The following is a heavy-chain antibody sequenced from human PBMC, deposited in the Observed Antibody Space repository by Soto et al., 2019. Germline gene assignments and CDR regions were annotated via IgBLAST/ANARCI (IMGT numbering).Heavy chain of an antibody. Sequence: QVQLVQSGAEVRKPGASVKVSCKASGYTFTNYGITWVRQAPGQGLEWMGWISAYNGNTKYAPRLQGRVTMTTDTSTSTAYMELRSLRSDDTAVYYCARVNAGDSMHSSGYYYWGQGTLVTVSS. CDR2: ISAYNGNT. V-gene: IGHV1-18*01. D-gene: IGHD3-22*01. J-gene: IGHJ4*02. CDR1: GYTFTNYG. CDR3: ARVNAGDSMHSSGYYY.